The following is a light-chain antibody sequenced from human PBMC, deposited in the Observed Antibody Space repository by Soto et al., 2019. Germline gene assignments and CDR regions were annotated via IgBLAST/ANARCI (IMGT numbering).Light chain of an antibody. CDR3: AAWDDSLNGHV. CDR1: SSNIGSNT. V-gene: IGLV1-44*01. CDR2: SNN. J-gene: IGLJ1*01. Sequence: QSVLTQPPSASGTPGQRVTLSCSGSSSNIGSNTVNWYQQLPGTAPKLLIYSNNQRPSGVPDRFSGSKSGTSASLAISGLQSEDEADYDCAAWDDSLNGHVFGTGTKLTVL.